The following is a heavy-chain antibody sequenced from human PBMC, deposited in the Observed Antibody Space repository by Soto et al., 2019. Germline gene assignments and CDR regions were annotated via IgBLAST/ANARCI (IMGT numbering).Heavy chain of an antibody. CDR3: AREVAADGTFREDVFDI. CDR2: IIRIFSTT. J-gene: IGHJ3*02. Sequence: QVHLVQSGAEVKKPGSSVKVSCKAPGGTFSNHAINWVRQAPGQGLEWMGRIIRIFSTTNYAKKFQGRVTMTADESTIPAYLELSSLKQDDTAVDYCAREVAADGTFREDVFDIWGQGTLVTVSS. CDR1: GGTFSNHA. V-gene: IGHV1-69*12. D-gene: IGHD6-13*01.